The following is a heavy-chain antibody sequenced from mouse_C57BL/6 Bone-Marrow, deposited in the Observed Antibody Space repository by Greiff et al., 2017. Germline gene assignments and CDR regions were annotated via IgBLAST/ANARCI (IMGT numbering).Heavy chain of an antibody. CDR2: ILPGSGST. J-gene: IGHJ4*01. CDR1: GYTFTGYW. D-gene: IGHD2-4*01. Sequence: LMKPGASVKLSCKATGYTFTGYWIEWVKQRPGHGLEWSGEILPGSGSTNYNEKFKGKATFTADTSSNTAYMQLSSLTTEDSAIYYCAREEGFYDYDGDYAMDYWGQGTSVTVSS. V-gene: IGHV1-9*01. CDR3: AREEGFYDYDGDYAMDY.